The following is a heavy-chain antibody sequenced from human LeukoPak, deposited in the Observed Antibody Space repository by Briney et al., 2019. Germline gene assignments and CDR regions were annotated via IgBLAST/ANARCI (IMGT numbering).Heavy chain of an antibody. CDR3: ARDDSSGYYFDY. D-gene: IGHD3-22*01. Sequence: PSETLSLTCSVSGGSISSGPYFWSWIRQSPGQGLEWIGSIYYSGSTYYIPSLKSRVTISVDTSKNQFSLKLSSVTAADTAVYYYARDDSSGYYFDYWGQGTLVTVSS. CDR2: IYYSGST. J-gene: IGHJ4*02. CDR1: GGSISSGPYF. V-gene: IGHV4-39*07.